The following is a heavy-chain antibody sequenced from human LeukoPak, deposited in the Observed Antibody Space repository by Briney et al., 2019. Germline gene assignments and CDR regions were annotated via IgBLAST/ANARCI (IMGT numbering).Heavy chain of an antibody. CDR3: AKAVMPYCTNGVCPSMDV. Sequence: GGSLRLSCAASGFTFSNYAMSWVRQAPGKGLEWVSTISGRGGSTNYADSVKGRFTISRDNSKNTLYLQMNSLRAEDTAVYYCAKAVMPYCTNGVCPSMDVWGKGTTVTVSS. CDR2: ISGRGGST. D-gene: IGHD2-8*01. V-gene: IGHV3-23*01. J-gene: IGHJ6*03. CDR1: GFTFSNYA.